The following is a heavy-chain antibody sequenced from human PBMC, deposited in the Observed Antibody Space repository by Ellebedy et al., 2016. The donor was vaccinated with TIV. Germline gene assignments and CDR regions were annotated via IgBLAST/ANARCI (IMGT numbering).Heavy chain of an antibody. Sequence: GGSLRLSXAASGFSLSNSFMSWIRQAPGKGLEWVSTLTADGRSTYFADSVKGRFTISRDNSKNTVYLRMNDLRAEDTAVYYCRQGHYADYWGQGTLVTVSS. J-gene: IGHJ4*02. CDR2: LTADGRST. CDR3: RQGHYADY. CDR1: GFSLSNSF. V-gene: IGHV3-23*01.